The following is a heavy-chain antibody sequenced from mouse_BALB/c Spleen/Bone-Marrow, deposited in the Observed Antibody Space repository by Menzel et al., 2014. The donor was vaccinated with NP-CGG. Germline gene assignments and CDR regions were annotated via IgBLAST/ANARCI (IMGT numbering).Heavy chain of an antibody. CDR2: IWGDGST. CDR3: ARTLGHYAMDY. J-gene: IGHJ4*01. V-gene: IGHV2-6-7*01. D-gene: IGHD4-1*01. CDR1: GFSLTGYG. Sequence: VHLVESGPGLVAPSQSLSITCTVSGFSLTGYGVNWVRQPPGKGLEWLGMIWGDGSTDYNSALKSRLSISKDNSKSQVFLKMSSLQTDDAARYYCARTLGHYAMDYWGQGTSVTVSS.